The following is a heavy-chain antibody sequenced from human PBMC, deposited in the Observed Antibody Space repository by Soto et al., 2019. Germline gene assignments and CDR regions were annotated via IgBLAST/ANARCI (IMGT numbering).Heavy chain of an antibody. J-gene: IGHJ6*02. Sequence: QVQLVESGGGVVQPGRSLRLSCAASGFTFSSYAMHWVRQAPGKGLEWVAVISYDGSNKYYADSVKGRFTISRDNSKNTLYLQMNSLRAEDTAVYYCASLFGLGAARQEYYYGMDVWGQGTTVTVSS. D-gene: IGHD6-6*01. CDR2: ISYDGSNK. CDR1: GFTFSSYA. CDR3: ASLFGLGAARQEYYYGMDV. V-gene: IGHV3-30-3*01.